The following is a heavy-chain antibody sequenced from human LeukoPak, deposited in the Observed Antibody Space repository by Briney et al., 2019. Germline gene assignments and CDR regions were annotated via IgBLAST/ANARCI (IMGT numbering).Heavy chain of an antibody. CDR1: GGSISGGSYY. D-gene: IGHD6-6*01. CDR3: AREGEYSSSLH. CDR2: IHTSGIT. J-gene: IGHJ4*02. Sequence: SETLSLTCTVSGGSISGGSYYWSWIRQPAGKGLEWIGRIHTSGITNYNPSLKSRVTISVDTSKNQFSLKLSSVTAADTAVYYCAREGEYSSSLHWGQGTLVTVSS. V-gene: IGHV4-61*02.